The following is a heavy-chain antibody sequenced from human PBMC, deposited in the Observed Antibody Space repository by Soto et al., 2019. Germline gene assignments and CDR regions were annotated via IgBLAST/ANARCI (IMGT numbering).Heavy chain of an antibody. Sequence: AASVKVACKASGYTFTGYYMHWGRQAPGQGLEWMGCINPNSGGTNYAQKFQGWVTMTRDTSISTAYMELSRLRSDDTDVYYCAREAYDSVWGSYRSHRPKDNAFDIWGQGQMITVSS. J-gene: IGHJ3*02. V-gene: IGHV1-2*04. D-gene: IGHD3-16*02. CDR2: INPNSGGT. CDR3: AREAYDSVWGSYRSHRPKDNAFDI. CDR1: GYTFTGYY.